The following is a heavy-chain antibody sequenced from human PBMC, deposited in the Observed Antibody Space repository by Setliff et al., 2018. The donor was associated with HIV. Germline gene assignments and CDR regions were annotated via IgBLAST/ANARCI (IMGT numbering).Heavy chain of an antibody. V-gene: IGHV4-59*11. J-gene: IGHJ5*02. CDR1: YGSISGHY. D-gene: IGHD1-26*01. CDR2: ISHSGNT. Sequence: PSETLSLTCTVSYGSISGHYWSWIRQPPGKGLEWIGCISHSGNTNFNPSLNSRVTISLDTSKNQFSLRLTSLTAADTAIYYCARSTVGAGASFPWGRGILVTVSS. CDR3: ARSTVGAGASFP.